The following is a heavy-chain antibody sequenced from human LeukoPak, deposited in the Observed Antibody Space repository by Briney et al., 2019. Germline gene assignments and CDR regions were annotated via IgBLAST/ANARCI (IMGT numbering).Heavy chain of an antibody. D-gene: IGHD1-1*01. V-gene: IGHV3-11*01. CDR3: ASDHWNDFYYYGMDV. CDR1: GFTFSDYY. CDR2: ISSSGSTI. Sequence: GGSLRLSCAASGFTFSDYYMSWIRQAPGKGLEWVSYISSSGSTIYYADSVKGRFTISRDNAKNSLYLQMNSLRAEDTAVYYWASDHWNDFYYYGMDVWGQGTTVTVSS. J-gene: IGHJ6*02.